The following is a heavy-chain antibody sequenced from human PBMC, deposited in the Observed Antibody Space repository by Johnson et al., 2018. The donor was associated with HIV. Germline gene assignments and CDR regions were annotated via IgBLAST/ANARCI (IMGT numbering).Heavy chain of an antibody. Sequence: EVQLVESGGGLVRPGGSLRLSCAASGFTFSTYWLQWVRQAPGKGLVWVSRINSDGSSTSYADSVKGRFPISRDKSKNTLYLQMNSLRAEDTAVYSCARDFMVGAVHRTFDIWGQGTMVTVSS. CDR2: INSDGSST. J-gene: IGHJ3*02. V-gene: IGHV3-74*01. CDR3: ARDFMVGAVHRTFDI. D-gene: IGHD1-26*01. CDR1: GFTFSTYW.